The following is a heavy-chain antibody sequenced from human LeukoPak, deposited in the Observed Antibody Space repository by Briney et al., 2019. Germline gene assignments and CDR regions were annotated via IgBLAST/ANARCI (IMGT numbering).Heavy chain of an antibody. CDR3: AREGDTYYYDSSDGAFDI. V-gene: IGHV1-2*06. D-gene: IGHD3-22*01. Sequence: ASVKVSCKASGYTFTGYYMHWVRQAPGQGLEWMGRINPNSGGTNYAQKLQGRVTMTTDTSTSTAYMELRSLRSDDTAVYYCAREGDTYYYDSSDGAFDIWGQGTMVTVS. CDR1: GYTFTGYY. CDR2: INPNSGGT. J-gene: IGHJ3*02.